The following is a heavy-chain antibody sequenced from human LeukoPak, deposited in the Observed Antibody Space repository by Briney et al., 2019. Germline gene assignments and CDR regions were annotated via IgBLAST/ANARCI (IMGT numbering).Heavy chain of an antibody. Sequence: PETLSLTCTVSGGSISSYYWSWIRQPPGKGLEWIGYIYYSGSTNYNPSLKSRVTISVDTSKNQFSLKLSSVTAADTAVYYCARTVLDFWSGYYGDYYYYYMDVWGKGTTVTVSS. CDR3: ARTVLDFWSGYYGDYYYYYMDV. CDR1: GGSISSYY. J-gene: IGHJ6*03. V-gene: IGHV4-59*01. CDR2: IYYSGST. D-gene: IGHD3-3*01.